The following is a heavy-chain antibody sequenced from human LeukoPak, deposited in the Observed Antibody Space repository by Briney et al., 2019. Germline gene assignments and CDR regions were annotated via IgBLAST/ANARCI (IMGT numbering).Heavy chain of an antibody. CDR2: INTNTGNP. V-gene: IGHV7-4-1*02. Sequence: ASVKVSCKASGYTFTSYAMNWVRQAPGQGLEWMGWINTNTGNPTYAQGFTGRFVFSLDTSVSTAYLQISSLKAEDTAVYYCARARRYIAAAGTPPYYYYYGMDVWGQGTTVTVSS. J-gene: IGHJ6*02. CDR1: GYTFTSYA. CDR3: ARARRYIAAAGTPPYYYYYGMDV. D-gene: IGHD6-13*01.